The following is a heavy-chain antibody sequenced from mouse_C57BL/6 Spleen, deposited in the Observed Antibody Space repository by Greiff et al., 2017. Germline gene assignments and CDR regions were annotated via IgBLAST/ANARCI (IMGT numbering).Heavy chain of an antibody. CDR3: ARNGGYHYYAMDY. D-gene: IGHD2-3*01. J-gene: IGHJ4*01. CDR1: GYAFSSYW. V-gene: IGHV1-80*01. CDR2: IYPGDGDT. Sequence: VKLVESGAELVKPGASVKISCKASGYAFSSYWMNWVKQRPGKGLEWIGQIYPGDGDTNYNGKFKGKATLTADKSSSTAYMQLSSLTSEHSAVYFCARNGGYHYYAMDYWGQGTSVTVSS.